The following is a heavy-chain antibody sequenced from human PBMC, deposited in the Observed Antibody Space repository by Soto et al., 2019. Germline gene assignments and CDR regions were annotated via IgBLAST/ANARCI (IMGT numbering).Heavy chain of an antibody. CDR1: GFTFSSYA. CDR3: AKAIGRFRELKNWFDP. J-gene: IGHJ5*02. D-gene: IGHD3-10*01. CDR2: ISGSGGST. V-gene: IGHV3-23*01. Sequence: EVQLLESGGGLVQPGGSLRLSCAASGFTFSSYAMSWVRQAPGKGLEWVSAISGSGGSTYYADSVKGRFTISRDNSKNTLYLQMNSLRAEDTAVYYCAKAIGRFRELKNWFDPWGQGTLVTVSS.